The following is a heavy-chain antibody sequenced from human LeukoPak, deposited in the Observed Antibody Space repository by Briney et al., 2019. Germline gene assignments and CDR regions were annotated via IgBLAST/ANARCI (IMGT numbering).Heavy chain of an antibody. D-gene: IGHD2-15*01. Sequence: GASVKVSCKASGYTFTSYYMHWVRQAPGQGLEWMGIINPSGGSTSYAQKFQGRVTMTRDTSTSTVYMELSSLRSEDTAVYYCARDTNGGGKNRYFQHWGQGTLVTVSS. CDR2: INPSGGST. CDR3: ARDTNGGGKNRYFQH. V-gene: IGHV1-46*01. J-gene: IGHJ1*01. CDR1: GYTFTSYY.